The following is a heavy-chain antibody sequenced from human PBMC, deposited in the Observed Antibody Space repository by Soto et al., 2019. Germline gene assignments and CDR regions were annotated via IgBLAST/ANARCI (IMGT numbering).Heavy chain of an antibody. J-gene: IGHJ4*02. V-gene: IGHV1-69*06. CDR2: IIPIFGTA. CDR3: ARGLVFDFWSGYLDFEY. CDR1: GGTFSSYA. Sequence: SVKVSCKASGGTFSSYAISWVRQAAGQGLEWMGGIIPIFGTANYAQKFQGRVTITADKSTSTAYMELSSLRSEDTAVYYCARGLVFDFWSGYLDFEYWGQGTLVTVSS. D-gene: IGHD3-3*01.